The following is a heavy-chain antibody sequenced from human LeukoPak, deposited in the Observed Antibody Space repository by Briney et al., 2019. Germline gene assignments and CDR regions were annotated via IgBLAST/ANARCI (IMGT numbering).Heavy chain of an antibody. V-gene: IGHV1-2*02. J-gene: IGHJ5*02. D-gene: IGHD6-13*01. CDR1: GYTFTGYS. CDR2: INPKTGAR. Sequence: ASVKVSCKASGYTFTGYSMHWVRQAPGQGLEWIGWINPKTGARNYAQKFQGRVTMTRDTSISTAYMELSRLRSDDTAVCYCARDPGGYSSSWYPWFDPWGQGTLVTVSS. CDR3: ARDPGGYSSSWYPWFDP.